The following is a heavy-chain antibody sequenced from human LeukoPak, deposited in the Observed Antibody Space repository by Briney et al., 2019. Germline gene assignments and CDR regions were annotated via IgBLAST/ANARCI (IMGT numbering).Heavy chain of an antibody. CDR3: ARGRDIVVVPAAMFDP. V-gene: IGHV4-34*01. CDR1: GGSFSGYY. CDR2: INHSGST. Sequence: SETLSLTCAVYGGSFSGYYWSWIRQPPGKGLEWIGEINHSGSTNYNPSLKRRVTISVDTSKNQFSLKLSSVTAADTAVYYCARGRDIVVVPAAMFDPWGQGTLVTVSS. J-gene: IGHJ5*02. D-gene: IGHD2-2*01.